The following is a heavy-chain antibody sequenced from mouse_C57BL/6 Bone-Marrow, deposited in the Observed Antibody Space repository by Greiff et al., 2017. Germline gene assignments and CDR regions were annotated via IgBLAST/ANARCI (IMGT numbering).Heavy chain of an antibody. V-gene: IGHV1-82*01. CDR2: IYPGDGDT. J-gene: IGHJ1*03. Sequence: QVQLQQSGPELVKPGASVKISCKASGYAFSSSWMNWVKQRPGKGLEWIGRIYPGDGDTNYNGKFKGKATLTADKSSSTAYMQLSSLTSEDSAVYFCARCEGRRWYFDVWGTGTTVTVAS. D-gene: IGHD3-3*01. CDR1: GYAFSSSW. CDR3: ARCEGRRWYFDV.